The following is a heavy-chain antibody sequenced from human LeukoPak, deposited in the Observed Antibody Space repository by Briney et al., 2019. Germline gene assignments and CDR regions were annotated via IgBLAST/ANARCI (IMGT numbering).Heavy chain of an antibody. D-gene: IGHD1-1*01. CDR1: GGSISSGGYY. J-gene: IGHJ4*02. V-gene: IGHV4-31*03. CDR2: IYYSGST. CDR3: ASGDNDPLFDY. Sequence: SEALSLTCTVSGGSISSGGYYWSWIRQHPGKGLEWIGSIYYSGSTNYNPSLQGRVTISLDTSRNQFSLKLSSVTAADTAVYYCASGDNDPLFDYWGQGTLVTVSS.